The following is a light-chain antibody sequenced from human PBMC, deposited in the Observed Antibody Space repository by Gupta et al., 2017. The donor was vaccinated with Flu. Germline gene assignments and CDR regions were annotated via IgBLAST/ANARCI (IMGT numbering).Light chain of an antibody. CDR3: QSYDSSLSGFWV. V-gene: IGLV1-40*01. CDR2: GDS. CDR1: RSKGGAPYD. J-gene: IGLJ3*02. Sequence: TISGTGSRSKGGAPYDRNWYQQQPGTAPKLLIYGDSNRPAGVPDRFSGSKSGTSASLAITGLQAEDEADYYCQSYDSSLSGFWVFGGGIKLTVL.